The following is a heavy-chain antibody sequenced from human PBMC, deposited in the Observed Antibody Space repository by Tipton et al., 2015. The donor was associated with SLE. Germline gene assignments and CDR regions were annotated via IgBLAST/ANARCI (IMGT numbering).Heavy chain of an antibody. D-gene: IGHD6-19*01. Sequence: SLRLSCAASGFAFNIYAMNWVRQAPGKGLEWVSVITGDGRTIYYADSVKGRFTISRDNAKNTVYLQMNSLSGDDTAVYYCGRGVYSESSVGMDVWGQGTTVTVSS. CDR3: GRGVYSESSVGMDV. CDR1: GFAFNIYA. CDR2: ITGDGRTI. V-gene: IGHV3-48*03. J-gene: IGHJ6*02.